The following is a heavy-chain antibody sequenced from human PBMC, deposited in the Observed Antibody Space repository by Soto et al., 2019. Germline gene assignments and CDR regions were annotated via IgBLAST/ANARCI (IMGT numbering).Heavy chain of an antibody. D-gene: IGHD4-17*01. J-gene: IGHJ4*01. Sequence: QVQLQESGPGLVKPSETLSLTCTVSGGSISSYYWSWIRQPPGKGLEWIGYIFYSGTTYYNPSLTSGVTISVATSRNQFSLRLSSVTAADTAVYYCARHPTVTEYYLDYWGHGTRVTVSS. CDR1: GGSISSYY. V-gene: IGHV4-59*08. CDR2: IFYSGTT. CDR3: ARHPTVTEYYLDY.